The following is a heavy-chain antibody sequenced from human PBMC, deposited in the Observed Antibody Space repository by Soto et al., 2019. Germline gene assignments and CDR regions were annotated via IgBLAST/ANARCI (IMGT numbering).Heavy chain of an antibody. CDR2: IYHSGST. Sequence: SETLSLTCAVSGGSISSSNWWSWVRQPPGKGLEWIGEIYHSGSTNYNPSLKSRVTISVDTSKNQFSLKLSSVTAADTAVYYCATNGYYDSSGYYPPPGYWGQGTLVTVSS. V-gene: IGHV4-4*02. J-gene: IGHJ4*02. CDR3: ATNGYYDSSGYYPPPGY. CDR1: GGSISSSNW. D-gene: IGHD3-22*01.